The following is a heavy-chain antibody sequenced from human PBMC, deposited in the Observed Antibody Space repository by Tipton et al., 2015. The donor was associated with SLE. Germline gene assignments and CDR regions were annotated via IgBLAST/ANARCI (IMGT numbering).Heavy chain of an antibody. CDR2: INYSGST. Sequence: TLSLTCAVYGGSFSGYYWSWIRQSPEKGLEWIGEINYSGSTKYNPSLKSRVTISVDASKNQFSLKMNFMTAADTAAYYCATSLNYYDSSGPEAWGQGTIVTVSS. CDR3: ATSLNYYDSSGPEA. CDR1: GGSFSGYY. J-gene: IGHJ3*01. D-gene: IGHD3-22*01. V-gene: IGHV4-34*01.